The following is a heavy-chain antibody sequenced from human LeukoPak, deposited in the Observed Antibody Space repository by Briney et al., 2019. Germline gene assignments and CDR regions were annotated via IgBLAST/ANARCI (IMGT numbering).Heavy chain of an antibody. D-gene: IGHD3-3*01. CDR3: ASRSTYYDFWSGYWPDY. J-gene: IGHJ4*02. V-gene: IGHV1-69*13. Sequence: SVKVSCKASGGTFTSYAISWVRQAPGQGLEWMGGIIPIFGTANYAQKFQGRVTITADESTSTAYMELSSLRSEDTAVYYCASRSTYYDFWSGYWPDYWGQGALVTVSS. CDR2: IIPIFGTA. CDR1: GGTFTSYA.